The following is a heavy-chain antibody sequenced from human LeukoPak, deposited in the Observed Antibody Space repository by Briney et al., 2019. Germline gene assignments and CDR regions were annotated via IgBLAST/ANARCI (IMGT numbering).Heavy chain of an antibody. CDR3: ARGLVRGVPYY. J-gene: IGHJ4*02. V-gene: IGHV4-4*02. CDR2: IYHSGST. CDR1: GGFISSSNW. Sequence: SEALFLTCAVSGGFISSSNWWRWVRPAPGKGLEGIGEIYHSGSTNYNPSLKSRVTISVDKSKNQFSLKLSSVTAADTAVYYCARGLVRGVPYYWGQGTLVTVSS. D-gene: IGHD3-10*01.